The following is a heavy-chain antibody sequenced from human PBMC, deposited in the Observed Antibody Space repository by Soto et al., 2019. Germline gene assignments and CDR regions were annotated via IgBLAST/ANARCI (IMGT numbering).Heavy chain of an antibody. CDR2: VSHDGRNT. D-gene: IGHD6-19*01. CDR1: GFTFSDYA. J-gene: IGHJ4*02. CDR3: AKGGRQWLVTSDFNY. Sequence: VQLVESGGGVVQPGRSLRLSCAASGFTFSDYAMHWVRQAPGKGLEWVAVVSHDGRNTHYADSVKGRFTISRDSYKNRVSLEMTSLRAEDKAVYYCAKGGRQWLVTSDFNYWGQGALVTVSS. V-gene: IGHV3-30*18.